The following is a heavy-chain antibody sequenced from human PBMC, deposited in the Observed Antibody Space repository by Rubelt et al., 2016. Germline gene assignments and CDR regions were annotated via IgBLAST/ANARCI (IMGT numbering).Heavy chain of an antibody. V-gene: IGHV1-2*06. CDR1: GYTFTGYY. CDR2: INPNSGVT. D-gene: IGHD6-19*01. J-gene: IGHJ4*02. CDR3: ARESSSGWYIDY. Sequence: QVQLVQSGAEVKKPGASVKVSCKASGYTFTGYYMHWVRQAPGQGLEWVGRINPNSGVTNYARKFQGRVTMTREPSITTAYMGLSRLRSDDTAVFYCARESSSGWYIDYWGQGTLVTVSS.